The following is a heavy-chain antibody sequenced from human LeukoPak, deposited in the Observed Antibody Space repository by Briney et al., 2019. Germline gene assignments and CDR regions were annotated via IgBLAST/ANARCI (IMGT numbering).Heavy chain of an antibody. CDR1: GFTFSSYA. J-gene: IGHJ4*02. Sequence: GGSLRLSCAVSGFTFSSYAMSWVRQAPGKGLEWVSATSGSDGTTYYADSVKGRFTISRDNSKNTLYLQMDSLRAEDTAVYYCARALPPSYWGQGTLVTVSS. V-gene: IGHV3-23*01. CDR3: ARALPPSY. CDR2: TSGSDGTT.